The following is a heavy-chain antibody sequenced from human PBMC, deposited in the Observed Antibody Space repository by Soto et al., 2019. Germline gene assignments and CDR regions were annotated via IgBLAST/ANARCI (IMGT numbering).Heavy chain of an antibody. Sequence: PSETLSITGIVSGGSISSFYWCWIRQPPEKGLEGIGNIFYTGSTGYNPSLRSRVTISLDTSRNQFFLKVNSVAAADTAVYYCASWTSYGGDCYLLDYSGQRSLLTVS. CDR1: GGSISSFY. J-gene: IGHJ4*02. CDR2: IFYTGST. CDR3: ASWTSYGGDCYLLDY. V-gene: IGHV4-59*08. D-gene: IGHD2-21*02.